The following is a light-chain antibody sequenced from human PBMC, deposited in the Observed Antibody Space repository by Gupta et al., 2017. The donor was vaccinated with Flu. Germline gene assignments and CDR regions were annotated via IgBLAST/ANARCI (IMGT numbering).Light chain of an antibody. CDR3: AVWDDSVNGRL. CDR1: SPNIGENY. V-gene: IGLV1-47*01. CDR2: RNV. Sequence: SCSGGSPNIGENYVYWYQQVPGRALKLLIYRNVERPAGVPDRFSGSKSGTSASLAISGLRSEDEADYFCAVWDDSVNGRLFGGGTKLTGL. J-gene: IGLJ3*02.